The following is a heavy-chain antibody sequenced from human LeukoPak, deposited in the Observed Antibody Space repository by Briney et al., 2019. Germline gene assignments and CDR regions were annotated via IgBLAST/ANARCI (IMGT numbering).Heavy chain of an antibody. CDR1: AITFSTYW. CDR2: INSDGSTT. Sequence: PGGSLRPSCAASAITFSTYWRHWVRQAPGKGLVWVSRINSDGSTTSYVDSVEGRFTISRDNAKNTLYLQMNSLRAEDTAVYYCARAGTVVDYDPSDAFDVWGQGTMVTVSS. V-gene: IGHV3-74*01. D-gene: IGHD3-22*01. J-gene: IGHJ3*01. CDR3: ARAGTVVDYDPSDAFDV.